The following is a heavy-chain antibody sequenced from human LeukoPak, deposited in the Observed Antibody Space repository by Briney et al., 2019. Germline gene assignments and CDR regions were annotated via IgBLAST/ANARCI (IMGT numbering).Heavy chain of an antibody. Sequence: SETLSLTCTVSGGSISSCYWNWIRQPAGKGLEWIGRIYTSVSTNYNPSLKSRVTISVDKSKNQFSLKLSSVTAADTAVYYCAREPFYYDSTLLDAFDIWGQGTMVTVSS. CDR3: AREPFYYDSTLLDAFDI. D-gene: IGHD3-22*01. V-gene: IGHV4-4*07. J-gene: IGHJ3*02. CDR1: GGSISSCY. CDR2: IYTSVST.